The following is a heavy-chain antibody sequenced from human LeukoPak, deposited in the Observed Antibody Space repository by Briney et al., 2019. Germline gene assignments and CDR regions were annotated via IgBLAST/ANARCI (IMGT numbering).Heavy chain of an antibody. CDR1: GYTFTHYY. CDR2: INPNSGGP. Sequence: ASVKVSCKASGYTFTHYYMHRVRQAPGQGLEWRGWINPNSGGPNYAQKFQGRVTMTRDTSISTAYMELSRLRSDDTAVYYCARSNIAAYNFDYWGQGTLVTVSS. V-gene: IGHV1-2*02. CDR3: ARSNIAAYNFDY. D-gene: IGHD6-13*01. J-gene: IGHJ4*02.